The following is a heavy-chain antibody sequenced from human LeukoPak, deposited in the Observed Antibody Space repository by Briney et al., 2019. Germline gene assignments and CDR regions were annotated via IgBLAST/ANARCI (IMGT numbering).Heavy chain of an antibody. D-gene: IGHD2-2*01. CDR2: ISDSGGST. CDR1: GFTFSSYW. CDR3: AKVVGWFDP. Sequence: PGGSLRPSCAASGFTFSSYWMSWVRQAPGKGLEWVSSISDSGGSTYYADSVKGRFTISRDNSKNTLYPQMNSLRAEDTAVYYCAKVVGWFDPWGQGTLVTVSS. J-gene: IGHJ5*02. V-gene: IGHV3-23*01.